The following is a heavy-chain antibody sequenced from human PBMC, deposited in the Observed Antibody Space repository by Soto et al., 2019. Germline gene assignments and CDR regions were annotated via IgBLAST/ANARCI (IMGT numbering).Heavy chain of an antibody. CDR3: ARWSYLDY. D-gene: IGHD3-3*01. V-gene: IGHV3-23*01. CDR2: ISGSDGKT. Sequence: GGSLRLSCAASGFSFGSYALSWVRQAPGKGLEWVSTISGSDGKTFYADSVKGRFSISRDTSQSTLYLQMNSRRADDTAIYYCARWSYLDYWGQGTRVTVSS. CDR1: GFSFGSYA. J-gene: IGHJ4*02.